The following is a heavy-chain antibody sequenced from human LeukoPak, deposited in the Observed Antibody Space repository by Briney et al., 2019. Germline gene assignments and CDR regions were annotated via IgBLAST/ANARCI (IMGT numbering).Heavy chain of an antibody. V-gene: IGHV3-7*01. CDR1: GFTFNTYW. CDR2: INQDGNAK. Sequence: GGSLRLSCAASGFTFNTYWMTWVRQAPGMGLEWVALINQDGNAKYFVDSVKGRFTISRDNAKNSLYLQMSSLRAEDTAVYYCARDRDYGDYRSRDDAFDIWGQGTMVTVSS. D-gene: IGHD4-17*01. CDR3: ARDRDYGDYRSRDDAFDI. J-gene: IGHJ3*02.